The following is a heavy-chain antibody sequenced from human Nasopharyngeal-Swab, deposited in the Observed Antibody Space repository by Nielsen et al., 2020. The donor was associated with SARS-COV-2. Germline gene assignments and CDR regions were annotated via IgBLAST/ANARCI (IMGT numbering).Heavy chain of an antibody. D-gene: IGHD3-10*01. CDR1: GYSFRTYG. V-gene: IGHV3-23*01. J-gene: IGHJ4*02. CDR2: IVGSGDNSGSGGSP. Sequence: GGSLRLSCVASGYSFRTYGMSWVRQAPGKGLEWVAAIVGSGDNSGSGGSPYYADSVKGRFTISRDNSKNTLSLQMNSLRAEDTALYYCAKVFPYGSGSNSPAWDFHYWGQGTPVTVSS. CDR3: AKVFPYGSGSNSPAWDFHY.